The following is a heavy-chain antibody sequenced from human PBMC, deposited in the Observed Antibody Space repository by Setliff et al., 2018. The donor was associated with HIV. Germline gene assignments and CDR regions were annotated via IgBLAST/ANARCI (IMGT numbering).Heavy chain of an antibody. D-gene: IGHD5-18*01. V-gene: IGHV4-59*08. Sequence: SETLSLTCSVSGGSISTYHWSWIRQPPGRGLEWIGYIYKSGSTNYSPSLKSRVTISPGTSKNQFSLKLTSVTAADTAVYYCARLSDTAMASFDSWGQGILVTVSS. CDR1: GGSISTYH. CDR3: ARLSDTAMASFDS. J-gene: IGHJ4*02. CDR2: IYKSGST.